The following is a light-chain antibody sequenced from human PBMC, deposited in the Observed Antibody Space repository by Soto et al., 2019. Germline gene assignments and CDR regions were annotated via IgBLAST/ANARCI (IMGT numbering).Light chain of an antibody. CDR1: NTDVGGYNY. Sequence: QSALTQPASVSGSPGQSITVSCTGTNTDVGGYNYVSWYQHRPGKAPRLMIYEVRNRLSGVSNRFSGSKSGNTASLTISGLQSEDEADYYCSSYRNGGTLIFGGGTKLTVL. V-gene: IGLV2-14*01. J-gene: IGLJ2*01. CDR2: EVR. CDR3: SSYRNGGTLI.